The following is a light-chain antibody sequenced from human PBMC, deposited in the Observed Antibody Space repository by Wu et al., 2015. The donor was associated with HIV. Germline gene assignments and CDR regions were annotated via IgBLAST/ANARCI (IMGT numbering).Light chain of an antibody. Sequence: DIVLTQSPGTLSLSPGERATLSCRASQYVISNYLAWYQQKPGQAPRLLIYGASSRATGIPDRFSGSGSGTDFTLTITRLEPEDSAVYYCQHYGNRGPWTFGQGAKVEIK. J-gene: IGKJ1*01. CDR2: GAS. V-gene: IGKV3-20*01. CDR3: QHYGNRGPWT. CDR1: QYVISNY.